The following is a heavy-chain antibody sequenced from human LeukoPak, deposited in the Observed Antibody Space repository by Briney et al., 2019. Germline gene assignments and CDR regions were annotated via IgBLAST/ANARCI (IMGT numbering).Heavy chain of an antibody. CDR3: ATLPRVFSSSWYFVY. V-gene: IGHV1-24*01. Sequence: ASVKVSCKVSVYTLTELSMHWVRQAPGKGLEWMGGFDPEDGETIYAQKFQGRVTMTEDTSTDTAYMELSSLRSEDTAVYYCATLPRVFSSSWYFVYWGQGTLVTVSS. J-gene: IGHJ4*02. CDR2: FDPEDGET. CDR1: VYTLTELS. D-gene: IGHD6-13*01.